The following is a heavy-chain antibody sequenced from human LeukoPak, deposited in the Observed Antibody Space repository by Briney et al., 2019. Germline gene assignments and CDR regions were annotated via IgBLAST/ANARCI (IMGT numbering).Heavy chain of an antibody. D-gene: IGHD3-22*01. CDR1: GGSISSYY. Sequence: SETLSLTCTVSGGSISSYYWSWIRQPPGKGLEWIGYIYYSGSTNHNPSLKSRVTISVDTSKNQFSLKLSSVTAADTAVYYCARDYYDSSGYYVNDYWGQGTLVTVSS. CDR3: ARDYYDSSGYYVNDY. CDR2: IYYSGST. V-gene: IGHV4-59*01. J-gene: IGHJ4*02.